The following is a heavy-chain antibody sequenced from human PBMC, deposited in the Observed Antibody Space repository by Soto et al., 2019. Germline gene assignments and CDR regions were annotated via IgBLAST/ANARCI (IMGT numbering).Heavy chain of an antibody. D-gene: IGHD3-22*01. CDR3: AREGSSTVVPNLNWFDT. J-gene: IGHJ5*02. Sequence: ASVKVSCKASGYTFTSYYMHWVRQAPGQGLEWMGIINPSGGSTSYAQKFQGRVTMTRDTSTSTVYMELSSLRSEDTAVYYCAREGSSTVVPNLNWFDTWVQGTLVTVSA. CDR1: GYTFTSYY. V-gene: IGHV1-46*01. CDR2: INPSGGST.